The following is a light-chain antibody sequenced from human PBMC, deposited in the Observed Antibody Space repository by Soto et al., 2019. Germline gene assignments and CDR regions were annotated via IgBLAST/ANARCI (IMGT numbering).Light chain of an antibody. CDR3: SSYTGTSTLV. Sequence: QSGLSQPASVSGSPGQSITISCAGTSSDVGGYNYVSWYQQHPGKAPKLMISEVSNRPSGVSNRFSGSKSGNTASLTISGLQAEDEADYYCSSYTGTSTLVFGGGTKVTVL. CDR1: SSDVGGYNY. V-gene: IGLV2-14*01. J-gene: IGLJ3*02. CDR2: EVS.